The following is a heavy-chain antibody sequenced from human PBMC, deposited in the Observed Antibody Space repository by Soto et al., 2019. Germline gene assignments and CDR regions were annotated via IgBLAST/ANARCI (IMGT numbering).Heavy chain of an antibody. Sequence: QVQLVQSGAEVKKPGASVKVSCKASGYTFSTYGFSWVRQAPGQGLEWMGWISAFNGNTNYAQKFQGRVTMTTDTSTSTAYMELRSLRSDDTAGYYCARDGNSGSFDYWGQGTLVTVSS. J-gene: IGHJ4*02. D-gene: IGHD1-26*01. V-gene: IGHV1-18*01. CDR1: GYTFSTYG. CDR3: ARDGNSGSFDY. CDR2: ISAFNGNT.